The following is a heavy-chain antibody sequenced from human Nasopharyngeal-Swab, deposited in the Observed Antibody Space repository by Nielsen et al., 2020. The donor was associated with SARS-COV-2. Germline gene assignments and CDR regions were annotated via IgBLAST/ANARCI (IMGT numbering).Heavy chain of an antibody. V-gene: IGHV4-39*01. CDR1: GGSTSSSSYY. CDR2: IYYSGST. D-gene: IGHD3-16*02. J-gene: IGHJ4*02. Sequence: SETLSLTCSVSGGSTSSSSYYWGWIRQPPGKGLEWIGSIYYSGSTYYNPSLKSRVTVSVDTSKNQFSLKLSSVTAADTAVYYCARHPYYDYVWGSYRWGFDYWGQGTLVTVSS. CDR3: ARHPYYDYVWGSYRWGFDY.